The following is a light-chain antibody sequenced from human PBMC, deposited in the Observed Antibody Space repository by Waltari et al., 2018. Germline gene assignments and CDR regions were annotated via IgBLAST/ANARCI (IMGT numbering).Light chain of an antibody. CDR1: QSIDRW. CDR2: KTS. J-gene: IGKJ5*01. V-gene: IGKV1-5*03. Sequence: DIQMTQSPSTLSASVGDRVTITCRASQSIDRWLAWHKQKPGKAPKALIYKTSSLESGVPSRFSGSGSVTEFTLTISSLQPDDFATYYCQQYYSDSITFGQGTRLEIK. CDR3: QQYYSDSIT.